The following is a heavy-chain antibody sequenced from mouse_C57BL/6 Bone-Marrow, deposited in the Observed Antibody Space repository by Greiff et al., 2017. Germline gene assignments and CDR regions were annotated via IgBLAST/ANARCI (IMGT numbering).Heavy chain of an antibody. V-gene: IGHV5-16*01. CDR1: GFTFSDYY. J-gene: IGHJ4*01. CDR2: INYDGSST. Sequence: EVQRVESEGGLVQPGSSMKLSCTASGFTFSDYYMAWVRQVPEKGLEWVANINYDGSSTYYLDSLKSRFIISRDNAKNILYLQMSSLKSEDTATYYCARYSKAMDYWGQGTSVTVSS. CDR3: ARYSKAMDY. D-gene: IGHD2-5*01.